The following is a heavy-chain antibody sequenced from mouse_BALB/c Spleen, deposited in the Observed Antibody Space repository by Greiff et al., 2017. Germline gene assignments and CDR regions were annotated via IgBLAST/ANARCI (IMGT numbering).Heavy chain of an antibody. CDR2: ISSGSSTI. V-gene: IGHV5-17*02. Sequence: EVHLVESGGGLVKPGGSLKLSCAASGFTFSSFGMHWVRQAPEKGLEWVAYISSGSSTIYYADTVKGRFTISRDNPKNTLFLQMTSLRSEDTAMYYCAREGAVAYWGQGTLVTVSA. CDR1: GFTFSSFG. J-gene: IGHJ3*01. CDR3: AREGAVAY. D-gene: IGHD6-1*01.